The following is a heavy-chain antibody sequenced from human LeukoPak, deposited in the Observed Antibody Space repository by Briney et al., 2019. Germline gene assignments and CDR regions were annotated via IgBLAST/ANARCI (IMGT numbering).Heavy chain of an antibody. D-gene: IGHD6-13*01. J-gene: IGHJ4*02. CDR1: GFTFSSYE. CDR3: ASSSSWYDY. Sequence: GGSLRLSCAASGFTFSSYEMNWVRQAPGKGLEWVSYISSSGSTIYYADSVKGRFTISRDNAKNSLYLQMNSLRAEDTAVYYRASSSSWYDYWGQGTLVTVSS. CDR2: ISSSGSTI. V-gene: IGHV3-48*03.